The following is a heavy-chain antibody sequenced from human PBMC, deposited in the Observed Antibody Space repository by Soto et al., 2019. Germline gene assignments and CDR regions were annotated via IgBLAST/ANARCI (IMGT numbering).Heavy chain of an antibody. CDR1: GGSISSSNW. J-gene: IGHJ6*02. CDR3: ASARATYTVYGMDV. Sequence: SETLSLTCAVSGGSISSSNWWSWVRQPPGKGLEWIGEIYHSGSTNYNPSLKSRVTISVDKSKNQFSLKLSSVTAADTAVYYCASARATYTVYGMDVWGQGTTVTVSS. CDR2: IYHSGST. D-gene: IGHD5-12*01. V-gene: IGHV4-4*02.